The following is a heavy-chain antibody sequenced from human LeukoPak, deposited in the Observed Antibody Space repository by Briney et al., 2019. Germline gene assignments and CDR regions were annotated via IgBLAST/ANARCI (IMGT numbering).Heavy chain of an antibody. CDR2: IYSCGST. CDR3: AKGKDSSGTWDYFDY. D-gene: IGHD6-19*01. J-gene: IGHJ4*02. V-gene: IGHV3-53*01. CDR1: GFTVSSNY. Sequence: GGSLRLSCAASGFTVSSNYMSWVRQAPGKGLEWVSVIYSCGSTYYADSVKGRFTIFRDNSNNTLNLQMNSLRAEDTAVYYCAKGKDSSGTWDYFDYWGQGTLVTVSS.